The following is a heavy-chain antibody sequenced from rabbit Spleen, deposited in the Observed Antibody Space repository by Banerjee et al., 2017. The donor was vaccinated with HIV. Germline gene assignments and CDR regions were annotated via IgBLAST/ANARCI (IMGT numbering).Heavy chain of an antibody. Sequence: LEESGGGLVQPGASLTLTCTASGFSFSRSYDMCWVRQAPGKGLEWIGCIYTGNGHTHCASGAKGRFTITIPSSTTVTLQMTGLTVADTPTYFGARDVCTYDYIDGVFNLWGPGTLVTVS. D-gene: IGHD6-1*01. CDR3: ARDVCTYDYIDGVFNL. CDR2: IYTGNGHT. CDR1: GFSFSRSYD. J-gene: IGHJ4*01. V-gene: IGHV1S40*01.